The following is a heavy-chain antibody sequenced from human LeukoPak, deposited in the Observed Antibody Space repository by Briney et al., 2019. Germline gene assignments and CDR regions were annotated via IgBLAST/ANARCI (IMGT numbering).Heavy chain of an antibody. CDR2: IYSGGST. CDR1: GFTVSSNY. Sequence: GGSLRLSCAASGFTVSSNYMSWVRQAPGKGLEWVSVIYSGGSTYYADSVKGRFTISRDNSKNTLYLQMNSLRAEDTAVYYCASVSSGWEQYFQHWGQGTLVTVSS. J-gene: IGHJ1*01. D-gene: IGHD6-19*01. CDR3: ASVSSGWEQYFQH. V-gene: IGHV3-66*02.